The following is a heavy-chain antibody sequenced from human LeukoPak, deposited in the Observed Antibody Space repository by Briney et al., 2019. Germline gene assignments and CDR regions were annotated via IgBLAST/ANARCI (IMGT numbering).Heavy chain of an antibody. CDR3: AKEDGDSSGYYFDY. J-gene: IGHJ4*02. D-gene: IGHD3-22*01. V-gene: IGHV3-30*18. Sequence: GGSLRLSCAASGFTFSSYGMHWVRQAPGKGLEWVAVISYDGSNKYYADSVKGRFTISRDNSKNTLYLQMNSLRAEDTAVYYCAKEDGDSSGYYFDYWGQGTLVTVSS. CDR1: GFTFSSYG. CDR2: ISYDGSNK.